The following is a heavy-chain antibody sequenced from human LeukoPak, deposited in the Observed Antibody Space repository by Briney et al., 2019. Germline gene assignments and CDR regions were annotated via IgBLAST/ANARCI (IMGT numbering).Heavy chain of an antibody. V-gene: IGHV3-23*01. D-gene: IGHD3-22*01. J-gene: IGHJ4*02. CDR1: GFTFSSYA. Sequence: PGGSLRLSCAASGFTFSSYAMSWVRQAPGKGLEWVSAISGSGGSTYYADSVKGRFTISRDNSKNTLYLQMNSLRAEDTAVYYCAKDYDSSGYYPLDYWGQGTLVTVSS. CDR3: AKDYDSSGYYPLDY. CDR2: ISGSGGST.